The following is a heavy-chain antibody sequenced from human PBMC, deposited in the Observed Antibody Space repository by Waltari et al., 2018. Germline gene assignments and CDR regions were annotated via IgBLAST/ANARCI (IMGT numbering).Heavy chain of an antibody. D-gene: IGHD1-26*01. CDR1: GYSISSGYW. CDR2: IYYTSGYT. Sequence: QVQLQESGPGLVKPSETLSLTCSVSGYSISSGYWWGWIRQPPGKGLEWIASIYYTSGYTQDTPSLRSRVTISSDTSKNQVSLRLTSVTAADTAVYYCANNEWGLPVSWGQGTLVTVSS. J-gene: IGHJ5*02. V-gene: IGHV4-38-2*01. CDR3: ANNEWGLPVS.